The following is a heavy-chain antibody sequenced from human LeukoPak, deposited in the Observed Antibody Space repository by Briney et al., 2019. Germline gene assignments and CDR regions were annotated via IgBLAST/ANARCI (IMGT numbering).Heavy chain of an antibody. Sequence: SGTLSLTCAVSGGSISSTTNWWSWVRQPPGKGLEWLGEIHQSGSTNYKPSLKSRVTISVDKTKNQFSLKMTSVTAADTAVYYCARGLVDTGRSRFDYWGQGTLVTVSS. CDR3: ARGLVDTGRSRFDY. V-gene: IGHV4-4*02. D-gene: IGHD5-12*01. CDR2: IHQSGST. CDR1: GGSISSTTNW. J-gene: IGHJ4*02.